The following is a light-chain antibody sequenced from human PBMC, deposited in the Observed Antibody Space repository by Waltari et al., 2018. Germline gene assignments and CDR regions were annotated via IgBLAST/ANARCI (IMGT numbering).Light chain of an antibody. V-gene: IGKV3-20*01. CDR1: QSVSRS. CDR2: GAS. J-gene: IGKJ1*01. CDR3: QHYLRLPAT. Sequence: SCRASQSVSRSLAWYQQKPGQAPRLLIYGASSRATGIPDRFSGGGSGTDFSLTISRLEPEDFAVYYCQHYLRLPATFGQGTKVEIK.